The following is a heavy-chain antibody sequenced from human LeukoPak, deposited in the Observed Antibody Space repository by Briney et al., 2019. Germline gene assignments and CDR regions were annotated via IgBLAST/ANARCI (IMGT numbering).Heavy chain of an antibody. D-gene: IGHD3-22*01. CDR3: ARQEYFYDRSGYYPDY. Sequence: SVTLSLTCTVSGGSISSSSYYWGWIRQPPGKGLEWIGSIYYSGSTYYNPSLKSRVTISVDTSKNQFSLKLSSVTAADTAVYYCARQEYFYDRSGYYPDYWGQGTLVTVSS. CDR1: GGSISSSSYY. V-gene: IGHV4-39*01. J-gene: IGHJ4*02. CDR2: IYYSGST.